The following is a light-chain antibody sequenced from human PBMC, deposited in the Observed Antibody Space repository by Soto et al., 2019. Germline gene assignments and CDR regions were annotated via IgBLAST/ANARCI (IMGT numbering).Light chain of an antibody. J-gene: IGKJ1*01. CDR1: QIVSNN. CDR2: EAS. Sequence: ILMTQSPATLSVSPGERATLSCRASQIVSNNLAWYQQKPGQAHRLLIYEASTRATGIPARISGSGSGTEFTLPISGLQSEDFAVYYCQQYNNWPPWTFGHGTKVEIK. V-gene: IGKV3-15*01. CDR3: QQYNNWPPWT.